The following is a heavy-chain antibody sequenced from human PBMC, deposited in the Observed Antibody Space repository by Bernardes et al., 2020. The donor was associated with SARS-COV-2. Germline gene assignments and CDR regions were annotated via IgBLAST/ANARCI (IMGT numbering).Heavy chain of an antibody. J-gene: IGHJ1*01. CDR2: ISAYNGNT. CDR1: GYTFTSYG. Sequence: ASVKVSCKASGYTFTSYGISWVRQAPGQGLEWMGWISAYNGNTNYAQKLQGRVTMTTDTSTSTAYMELRSLRSDDTAVYYCARDKPVRITFGGVIVNWGQGPLVIVSS. CDR3: ARDKPVRITFGGVIVN. D-gene: IGHD3-16*02. V-gene: IGHV1-18*01.